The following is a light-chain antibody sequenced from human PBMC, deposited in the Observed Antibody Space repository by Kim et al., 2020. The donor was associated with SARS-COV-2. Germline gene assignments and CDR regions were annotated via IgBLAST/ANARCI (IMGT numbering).Light chain of an antibody. J-gene: IGKJ1*01. V-gene: IGKV1-27*01. CDR2: AAS. CDR1: QDIANS. CDR3: QKYNSAPWT. Sequence: ASLGDRVTIACRASQDIANSLAWYQQKPGKVPKVLIYAASTLQSGVPSRFSGSGSGTEFTLTIGSLQTEDVATYYCQKYNSAPWTFGPGTKVDIK.